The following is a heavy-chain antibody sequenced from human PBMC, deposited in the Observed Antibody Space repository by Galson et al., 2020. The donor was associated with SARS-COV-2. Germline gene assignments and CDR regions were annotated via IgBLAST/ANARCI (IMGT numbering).Heavy chain of an antibody. D-gene: IGHD3-9*01. CDR3: ASSNPYYDILTGYLPLFDY. CDR2: INSDGSSP. CDR1: GFTFSSYG. V-gene: IGHV3-74*01. Sequence: GESLKISCAASGFTFSSYGMHWVRQAPGKGLVWVSRINSDGSSPSYADSVKGRFTISRDNAKNTLYLQMNSLRAEDTAVYYCASSNPYYDILTGYLPLFDYWGQGTLVTVSS. J-gene: IGHJ4*02.